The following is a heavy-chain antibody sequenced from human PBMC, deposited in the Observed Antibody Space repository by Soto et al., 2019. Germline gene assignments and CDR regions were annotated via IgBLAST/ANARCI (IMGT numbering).Heavy chain of an antibody. V-gene: IGHV3-11*01. J-gene: IGHJ6*02. CDR2: ISSSGSTI. CDR1: GFTFSDYY. CDR3: ARELEARVEQLVSVIGYYYYGMDV. D-gene: IGHD6-6*01. Sequence: GGSLRLSCAASGFTFSDYYMSWIRQAPGKGLEWVSYISSSGSTIYYADSVKGRFTISRDNAKNSLYLQMNSLRAEDTAVYYCARELEARVEQLVSVIGYYYYGMDVWGQGTTVTVSS.